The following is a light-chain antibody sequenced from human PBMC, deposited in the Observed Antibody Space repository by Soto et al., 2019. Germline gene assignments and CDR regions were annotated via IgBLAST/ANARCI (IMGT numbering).Light chain of an antibody. Sequence: QSALTQPASVSGSPGQSITISCTGTSSDIGAYNFVSWYQQHPGKAPKLMLYDVNIRPSGVSNRFSGSKSGNTASLTISGLQAEDEADYYCTSWTTSTTMMFGGGTKPTVL. J-gene: IGLJ3*02. CDR2: DVN. CDR1: SSDIGAYNF. V-gene: IGLV2-14*03. CDR3: TSWTTSTTMM.